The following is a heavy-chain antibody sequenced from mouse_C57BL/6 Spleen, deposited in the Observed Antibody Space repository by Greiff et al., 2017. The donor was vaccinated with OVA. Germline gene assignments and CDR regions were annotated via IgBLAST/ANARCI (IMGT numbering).Heavy chain of an antibody. Sequence: EVKLMESGPGLVKPSQSLSLTCSVTGYSITSGYYWNWIRQFPGNKLEWMGYISYDGSNNYNPSLKNRISITRDTSKNQFFLKLNSVTTEDTATYYCARGVYYGSSYEDWYFDVWGTGTTVTVSS. D-gene: IGHD1-1*01. CDR2: ISYDGSN. CDR1: GYSITSGYY. CDR3: ARGVYYGSSYEDWYFDV. V-gene: IGHV3-6*01. J-gene: IGHJ1*03.